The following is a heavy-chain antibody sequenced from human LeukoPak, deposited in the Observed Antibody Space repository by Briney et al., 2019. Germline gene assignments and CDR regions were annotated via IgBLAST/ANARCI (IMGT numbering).Heavy chain of an antibody. V-gene: IGHV6-1*01. CDR1: GDTFSSNSAA. Sequence: SQTLSLTCAVSGDTFSSNSAAWNWIRQSPSRGLEWLVRTYYRSKWNNDYAVSVKSRITINPDTSKNQFSLQLNSVTPEDTAVYYCARDFCSGGSCYWRFDYWGQGTLVSVSS. J-gene: IGHJ4*02. CDR3: ARDFCSGGSCYWRFDY. D-gene: IGHD2-15*01. CDR2: TYYRSKWNN.